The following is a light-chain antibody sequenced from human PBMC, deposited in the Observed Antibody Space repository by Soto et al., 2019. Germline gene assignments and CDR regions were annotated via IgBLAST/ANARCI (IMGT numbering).Light chain of an antibody. CDR3: QQYNNWPPIT. CDR2: DTS. CDR1: QSVNSN. J-gene: IGKJ5*01. Sequence: ELLMTQSPATLSVSPGEGATLSCRASQSVNSNLAWYQQKPGQAPRLLIYDTSTRATGIPARFSGSGSGTEFTLTISSLQSEDFAVYYCQQYNNWPPITFGQGTRLEI. V-gene: IGKV3-15*01.